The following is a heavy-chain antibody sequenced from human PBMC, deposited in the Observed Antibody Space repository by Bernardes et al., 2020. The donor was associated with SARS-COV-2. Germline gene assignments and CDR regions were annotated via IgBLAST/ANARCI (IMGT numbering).Heavy chain of an antibody. V-gene: IGHV1-2*02. D-gene: IGHD6-13*01. CDR2: INPNSGGT. Sequence: SVKVSCKASGYTFTGYYMHWVRQAPGQGLEWMGWINPNSGGTNYAQKFQGRVTMTRDTSISTAYMELSRLRSDDTAVYYCARDLSIAAAGTSFDYWGQGTLVTVSS. J-gene: IGHJ4*02. CDR1: GYTFTGYY. CDR3: ARDLSIAAAGTSFDY.